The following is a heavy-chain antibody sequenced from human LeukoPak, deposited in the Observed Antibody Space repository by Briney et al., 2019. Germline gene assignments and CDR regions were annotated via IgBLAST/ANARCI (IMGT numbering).Heavy chain of an antibody. CDR3: ARDITMVRTYYYNGMDV. CDR1: GFRFSTYS. D-gene: IGHD3-10*01. Sequence: GGSLRLSCAASGFRFSTYSMNWVRQAPGKGLEWVSYITASSRTKYYADSVKGRFSVSRDNAKNSLFLQMNSLRAEDTAVYYCARDITMVRTYYYNGMDVWGQGTTVTVSS. V-gene: IGHV3-48*01. J-gene: IGHJ6*02. CDR2: ITASSRTK.